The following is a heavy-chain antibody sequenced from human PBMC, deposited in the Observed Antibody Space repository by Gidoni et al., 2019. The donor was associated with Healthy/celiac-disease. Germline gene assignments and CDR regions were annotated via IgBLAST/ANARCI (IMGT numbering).Heavy chain of an antibody. CDR2: IYSGGST. CDR1: GFTVSSNY. D-gene: IGHD3-22*01. J-gene: IGHJ4*02. CDR3: ARGGYYYDSSGYYHGLDY. Sequence: EVQLVESGGGLIQPGGSLRLSCAASGFTVSSNYMSWVRQAPGKGLEWVSVIYSGGSTYYADSVKGRFTISRDNSKNTLYLQMNSLRAEDTAVYYCARGGYYYDSSGYYHGLDYWGQGTLVTVSS. V-gene: IGHV3-53*01.